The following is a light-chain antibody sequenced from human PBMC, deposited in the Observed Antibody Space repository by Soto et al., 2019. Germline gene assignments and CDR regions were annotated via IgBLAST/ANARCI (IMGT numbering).Light chain of an antibody. CDR2: GAS. J-gene: IGKJ1*01. CDR1: QSFSSSY. CDR3: QQYNNWWT. Sequence: EIVMTQSPATLSLSPGERATLSCRASQSFSSSYLAWYQQKPGQAPRPLIYGASTRATGIPARFSGSGSGTEFTLTISSLQSEDFAVYYCQQYNNWWTFGQGTKVDIK. V-gene: IGKV3-15*01.